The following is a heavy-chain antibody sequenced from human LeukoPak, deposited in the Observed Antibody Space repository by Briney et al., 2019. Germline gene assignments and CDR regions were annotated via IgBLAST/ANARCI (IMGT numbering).Heavy chain of an antibody. V-gene: IGHV1-18*01. CDR3: ARHRLPYYYDSSGYLYY. D-gene: IGHD3-22*01. CDR2: ISAYNGNT. Sequence: ASVKVSCKASGYTFTSYGISWVRQAPGQGLEWMGWISAYNGNTNYAQKLQGRVTMTTDTSTSTAYMELRSLRSDDTAVYYCARHRLPYYYDSSGYLYYWGQGTLVTVSS. CDR1: GYTFTSYG. J-gene: IGHJ4*02.